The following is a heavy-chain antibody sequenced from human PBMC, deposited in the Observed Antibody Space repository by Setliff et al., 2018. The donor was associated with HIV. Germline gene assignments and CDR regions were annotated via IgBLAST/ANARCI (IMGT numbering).Heavy chain of an antibody. Sequence: SETLSLTCAVSGYSISSGYYWGWIRQPPGKGLEWIGSIYHSGSTHYNPSLKSRVTISVDTSKNQFSLKLSSVTAADTAVYYCARRIIAAAGTWFDPWGQGTLVTVSS. CDR2: IYHSGST. CDR3: ARRIIAAAGTWFDP. V-gene: IGHV4-38-2*01. J-gene: IGHJ5*02. D-gene: IGHD6-13*01. CDR1: GYSISSGYY.